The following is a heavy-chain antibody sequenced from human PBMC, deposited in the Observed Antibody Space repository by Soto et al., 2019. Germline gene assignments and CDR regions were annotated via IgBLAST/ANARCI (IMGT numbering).Heavy chain of an antibody. D-gene: IGHD6-13*01. J-gene: IGHJ4*02. CDR3: ARAEYGSSTLFDY. CDR1: GYSFSSDYF. Sequence: TSETLSLTCAVCGYSFSSDYFWGWIRQPPGKGLEWIGSVYQSGSTHYNPSLKSRVSTSVDTSKNQFSLKLSSVTAADTAVYYCARAEYGSSTLFDYWGRGALVTVSS. V-gene: IGHV4-38-2*01. CDR2: VYQSGST.